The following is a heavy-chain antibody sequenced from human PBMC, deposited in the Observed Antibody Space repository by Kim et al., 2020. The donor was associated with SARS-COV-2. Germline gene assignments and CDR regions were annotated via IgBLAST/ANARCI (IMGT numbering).Heavy chain of an antibody. J-gene: IGHJ5*02. V-gene: IGHV5-51*01. Sequence: YSPSVQGQVTISADKSISTAYLQWSSLKASDTAMYYCARLSYYESWFDPWGQGTLVTVSS. CDR3: ARLSYYESWFDP. D-gene: IGHD3-22*01.